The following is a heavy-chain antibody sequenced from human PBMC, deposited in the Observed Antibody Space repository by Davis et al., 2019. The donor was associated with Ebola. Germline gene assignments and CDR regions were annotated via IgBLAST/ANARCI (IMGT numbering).Heavy chain of an antibody. D-gene: IGHD5-12*01. CDR2: ISAYNGNT. J-gene: IGHJ4*02. CDR1: GYTFTSYA. V-gene: IGHV1-18*01. CDR3: ARVSGGYDSFDY. Sequence: AASVKVSCKASGYTFTSYAMHWVRQAPGQGLEWMGWISAYNGNTNYAQKLQGRVTMTTDTSTSTAYMELRSLRSDDTAVYYCARVSGGYDSFDYWGQGTLVTVSS.